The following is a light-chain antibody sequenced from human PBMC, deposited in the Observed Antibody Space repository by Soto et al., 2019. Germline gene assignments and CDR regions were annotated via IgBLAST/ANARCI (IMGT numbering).Light chain of an antibody. J-gene: IGLJ1*01. Sequence: QSVLTQPPSVSGAPGQTVTISCTGSSSNLGASYDVHWYQQLPGTAPKLFIYDNSNRTSGVPDRFSGSKSGTSASLAITGLQAEDEADYYCQSYDSRVSNSYVFGTGTKVTVL. CDR1: SSNLGASYD. CDR2: DNS. V-gene: IGLV1-40*01. CDR3: QSYDSRVSNSYV.